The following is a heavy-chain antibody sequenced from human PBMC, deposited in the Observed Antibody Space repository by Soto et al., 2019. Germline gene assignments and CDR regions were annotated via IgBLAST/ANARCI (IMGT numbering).Heavy chain of an antibody. Sequence: QVQLQESGPGLVKPSQTLSLTCTVSGGSISSGGYDWRWIRQPPGKGLEWIGYIYYSGSTYYNPSLKHRVTISVDTSKNQFSLKLSSVTAADTAVSYCARGRIFGVVIFDYWGQGTLVTVSS. CDR2: IYYSGST. J-gene: IGHJ4*02. CDR1: GGSISSGGYD. V-gene: IGHV4-31*03. D-gene: IGHD3-3*01. CDR3: ARGRIFGVVIFDY.